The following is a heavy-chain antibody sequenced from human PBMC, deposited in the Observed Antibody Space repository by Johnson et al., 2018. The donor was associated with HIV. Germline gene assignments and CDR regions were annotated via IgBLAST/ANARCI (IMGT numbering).Heavy chain of an antibody. CDR3: ARRFFPGITVALDAFDI. V-gene: IGHV3-66*01. CDR2: IFSVGNT. CDR1: GFTVSSNY. D-gene: IGHD6-19*01. Sequence: VQLVESGGGLVQPGGSLRLSCAASGFTVSSNYMNWVRQAPGKGLEWVSVIFSVGNTYYADSVKGRFTISRDNAKNSLYLQMNSLRAEDTAVYYCARRFFPGITVALDAFDIWGQGTMVTVSS. J-gene: IGHJ3*02.